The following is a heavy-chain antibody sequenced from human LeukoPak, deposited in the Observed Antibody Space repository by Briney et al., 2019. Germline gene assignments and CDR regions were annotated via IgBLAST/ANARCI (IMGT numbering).Heavy chain of an antibody. J-gene: IGHJ5*02. CDR1: GYTLTSYG. D-gene: IGHD3-22*01. Sequence: ASVKVSCKASGYTLTSYGISWVRQAPGQGPEWMGWISAYSIYNGNTNYAQKLQGRVTMTTDTSTSTAYMELRSLRSDDTAVYYCARVYVPYDSSGYYQFDPWGQGTLVTVSS. CDR2: ISAYSIYNGNT. V-gene: IGHV1-18*01. CDR3: ARVYVPYDSSGYYQFDP.